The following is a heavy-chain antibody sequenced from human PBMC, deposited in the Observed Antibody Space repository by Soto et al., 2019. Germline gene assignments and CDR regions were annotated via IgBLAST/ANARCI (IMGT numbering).Heavy chain of an antibody. J-gene: IGHJ6*02. CDR2: IYYSGST. Sequence: PSETLSLTCTVSGGSISTSSFYWGWIRQPPGKGLEWIGSIYYSGSTYYNPSLKGRVTISVDTSKNQFSLKLSSVTAADTAVYYCARSVRGVMSYGVDVWGQGTTVTVSS. D-gene: IGHD3-10*01. CDR1: GGSISTSSFY. V-gene: IGHV4-39*01. CDR3: ARSVRGVMSYGVDV.